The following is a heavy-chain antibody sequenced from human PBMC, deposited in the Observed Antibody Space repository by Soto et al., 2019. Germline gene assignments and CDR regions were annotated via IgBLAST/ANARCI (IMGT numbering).Heavy chain of an antibody. J-gene: IGHJ6*02. CDR1: GYTFTSYG. V-gene: IGHV1-18*01. CDR2: ISAYNGNT. D-gene: IGHD3-9*01. CDR3: AGDGCLLRYFNLFQFPSHYYSCIHF. Sequence: ASVKVSCKASGYTFTSYGISWVRQAPGQGLEWMGWISAYNGNTNYAQKLQGRVTMTTDTSTSTAYMELRSLRSDDTAVYYCAGDGCLLRYFNLFQFPSHYYSCIHFWGPGTTGSGFS.